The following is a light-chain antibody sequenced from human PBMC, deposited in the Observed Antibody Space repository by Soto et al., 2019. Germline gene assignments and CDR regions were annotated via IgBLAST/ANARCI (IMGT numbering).Light chain of an antibody. CDR2: DTS. CDR3: QPYKSWPLT. J-gene: IGKJ4*01. V-gene: IGKV3-15*01. Sequence: EVVMRQSPATLSVSTGEGATLSSSASQRTGDTLARYQHKPGQTPRLLIYDTSTRATGVPTRFSGSRSGAEFTLTINSLQSEDFAVYYCQPYKSWPLTFGGGAKGDIK. CDR1: QRTGDT.